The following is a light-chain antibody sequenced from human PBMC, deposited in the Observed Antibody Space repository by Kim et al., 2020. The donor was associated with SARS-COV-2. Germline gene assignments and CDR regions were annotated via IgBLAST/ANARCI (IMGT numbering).Light chain of an antibody. V-gene: IGLV3-19*01. Sequence: VALGQTVSISCQGDSLRSYYATWYQQKPGQAPILVIYGKNNRPSGIPDRFSGSSSGNTASLTITGTQAGDEADYYCNSRDSNDNVVFGGGTQLTVL. CDR1: SLRSYY. CDR2: GKN. CDR3: NSRDSNDNVV. J-gene: IGLJ2*01.